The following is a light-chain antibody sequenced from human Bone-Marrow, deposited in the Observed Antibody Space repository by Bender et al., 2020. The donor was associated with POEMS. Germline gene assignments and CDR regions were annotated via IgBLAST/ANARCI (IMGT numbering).Light chain of an antibody. J-gene: IGLJ2*01. V-gene: IGLV3-10*01. CDR2: KDK. CDR3: FSTDNSGDHRGL. CDR1: SFPDQY. Sequence: YKLTQPPSVSVSPGQTARITCSGDSFPDQYAYWYQQKPGQAPTLIIYKDKERPSGIPERFSGSSSGTVATLTISGAQVEDEADYYCFSTDNSGDHRGLFGGGTKLTVL.